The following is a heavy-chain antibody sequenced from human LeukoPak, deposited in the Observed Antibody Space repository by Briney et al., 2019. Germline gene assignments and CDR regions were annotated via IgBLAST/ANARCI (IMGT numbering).Heavy chain of an antibody. Sequence: PGGSLRLSCAASGFIFSDYYMNWVRQAPGKGLEWVSAISSSSQIRYADSVKGRFTISRDNAKNSLYLQMDSLRAEDTAVYYCVSECRGSRYWGQGTLVTVSS. J-gene: IGHJ4*02. D-gene: IGHD5/OR15-5a*01. CDR2: ISSSSQI. V-gene: IGHV3-69-1*01. CDR3: VSECRGSRY. CDR1: GFIFSDYY.